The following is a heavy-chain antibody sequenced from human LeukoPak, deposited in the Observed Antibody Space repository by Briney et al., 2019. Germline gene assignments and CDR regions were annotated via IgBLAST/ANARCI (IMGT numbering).Heavy chain of an antibody. Sequence: ASVKVSCKASGGTFSSYAISWVRQAPGQGLEWMGGIIPIFGTANYAQKFQGRVTITADESTSTAYMELSSLRSEDTAVYYCAVQDKNDCTNGVCYKGDNSGYDNNLHDLAFDIWGQGTMVTVSS. V-gene: IGHV1-69*13. D-gene: IGHD2-8*01. CDR3: AVQDKNDCTNGVCYKGDNSGYDNNLHDLAFDI. CDR1: GGTFSSYA. CDR2: IIPIFGTA. J-gene: IGHJ3*02.